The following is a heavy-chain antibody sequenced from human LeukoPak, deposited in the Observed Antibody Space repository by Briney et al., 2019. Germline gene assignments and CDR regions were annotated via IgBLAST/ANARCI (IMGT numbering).Heavy chain of an antibody. D-gene: IGHD2-2*01. J-gene: IGHJ6*03. V-gene: IGHV4-61*02. CDR2: IYTSGST. CDR1: GGSISSGSYY. CDR3: ARDVVVPAVDYYYYYMDV. Sequence: SETLSLTCTVSGGSISSGSYYWSWIRQPAGKGLEWIGRIYTSGSTNYNPSLKSRVTISVDTSKNRFSLKLSSVTAADTAVYYCARDVVVPAVDYYYYYMDVWGKGTTVTVSS.